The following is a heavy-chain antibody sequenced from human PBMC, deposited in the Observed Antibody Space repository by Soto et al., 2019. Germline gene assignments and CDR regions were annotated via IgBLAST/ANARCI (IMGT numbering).Heavy chain of an antibody. D-gene: IGHD1-1*01. CDR2: IFYSGTT. J-gene: IGHJ4*02. CDR1: GGSISSGGYF. Sequence: SETLSLTCTVSGGSISSGGYFWSWIRQPPGKGLEWIGNIFYSGTTYYNPSLKSRVTISVDTSKNQFSLKLTSVTAADTAVYFCARGVLYWGQGTLVTVSS. CDR3: ARGVLY. V-gene: IGHV4-31*03.